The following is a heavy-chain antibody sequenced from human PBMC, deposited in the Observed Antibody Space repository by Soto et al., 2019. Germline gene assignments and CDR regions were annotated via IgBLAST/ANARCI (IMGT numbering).Heavy chain of an antibody. D-gene: IGHD3-9*01. CDR1: GSSLRSCYYY. CDR2: LDYSGCS. Sequence: HVQVQEAGRRLVKPSQPLFLIRTVSGSSLRSCYYYWRWLRQHPGKRLEWNRYLDYSGCSYYSPSHEGRVNISVASSKNQFSLKLTSVSAASTAVYYCAKDEILSVYGSMDVWGQGPTVTIAS. CDR3: AKDEILSVYGSMDV. J-gene: IGHJ6*01. V-gene: IGHV4-30-4*01.